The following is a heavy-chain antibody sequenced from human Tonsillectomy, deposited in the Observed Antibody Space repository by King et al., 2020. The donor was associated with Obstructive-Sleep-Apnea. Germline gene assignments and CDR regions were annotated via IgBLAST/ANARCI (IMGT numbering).Heavy chain of an antibody. D-gene: IGHD1-1*01. CDR1: GGSIGGGDYY. CDR3: ARDLGGQLWFDY. V-gene: IGHV4-30-4*01. J-gene: IGHJ4*02. CDR2: IYYSGST. Sequence: QVQLQESGPGLVKPSQTLSLTCTVSGGSIGGGDYYWSWIRQPPGKGLEWVGSIYYSGSTSYNPSLKSRVTISVATSMKQFSLKLSSVTPADTAVYYCARDLGGQLWFDYWGQGTLVTVSS.